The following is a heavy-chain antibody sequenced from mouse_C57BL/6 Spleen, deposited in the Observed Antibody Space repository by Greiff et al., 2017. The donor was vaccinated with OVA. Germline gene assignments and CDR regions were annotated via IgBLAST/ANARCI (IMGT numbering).Heavy chain of an antibody. J-gene: IGHJ4*01. V-gene: IGHV3-6*01. Sequence: EVQLKESGPGLVKPSQSLSLTCSVTGYSITSGYYWNWIRQFPGKKLEWMGYISYDGSNNYNPSLKNRISITRDTSKNQFFLKLNSVTTEDTATYYGAREGYYGSSYAMDYWGQGTSVTVSS. CDR3: AREGYYGSSYAMDY. CDR1: GYSITSGYY. D-gene: IGHD1-1*01. CDR2: ISYDGSN.